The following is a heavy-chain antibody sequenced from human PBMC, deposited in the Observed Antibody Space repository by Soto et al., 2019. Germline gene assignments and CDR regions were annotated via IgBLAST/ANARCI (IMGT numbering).Heavy chain of an antibody. V-gene: IGHV4-4*02. J-gene: IGHJ6*02. CDR1: GGSISSSNW. CDR3: ARGYNMAGSSWYYYYYGMDV. Sequence: SETLSLTCAVSGGSISSSNWWSWVRQPPGKGLEWIGEIYHSGSTNYNPSLKSRVTISVDKSKNQFSLKLSSLTAADTAVYYCARGYNMAGSSWYYYYYGMDVWGQGTTVTVSS. CDR2: IYHSGST. D-gene: IGHD6-13*01.